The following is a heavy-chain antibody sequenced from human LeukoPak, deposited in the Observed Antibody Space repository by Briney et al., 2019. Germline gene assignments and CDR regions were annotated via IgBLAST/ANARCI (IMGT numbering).Heavy chain of an antibody. Sequence: PGGSLRLSCAASGFTFSSHWMSWVRQAPGKGLEWVANINQDGSEKYYVDSVKGRFTISRGNAKNSLYLQMSSLRAEDTAIYYCAKVDSYNSGWLDYWGQGTLVTVSS. CDR2: INQDGSEK. CDR1: GFTFSSHW. D-gene: IGHD6-19*01. J-gene: IGHJ4*02. V-gene: IGHV3-7*04. CDR3: AKVDSYNSGWLDY.